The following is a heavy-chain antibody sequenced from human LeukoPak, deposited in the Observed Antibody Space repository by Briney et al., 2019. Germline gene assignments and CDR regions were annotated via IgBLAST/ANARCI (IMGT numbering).Heavy chain of an antibody. Sequence: SETLSLTCTVSGGSISSYYWSWIRQPPGKGLEWIGYIYTSGSTNYNPSLKSRVTISVDTCKNQFSLKLSSVTAADTAVYYCARRQSSGGNSGNWFDPWGQGTLVTVSS. D-gene: IGHD4-23*01. CDR1: GGSISSYY. V-gene: IGHV4-4*09. CDR3: ARRQSSGGNSGNWFDP. J-gene: IGHJ5*02. CDR2: IYTSGST.